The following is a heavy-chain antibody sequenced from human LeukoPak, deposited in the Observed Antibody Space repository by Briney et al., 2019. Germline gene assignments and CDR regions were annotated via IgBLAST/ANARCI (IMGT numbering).Heavy chain of an antibody. J-gene: IGHJ5*02. V-gene: IGHV3-23*01. D-gene: IGHD2-15*01. Sequence: PGGSLRLSCAASGFTFSSYAMSWVRQAPGKGLKWVSAISGSGGSTYYADSVKGRFTISRDNSKNTLYLQMNSLRAEDTAVYYCAKDGYCSGGSCPPNWFDPWGQRTLVTVSS. CDR3: AKDGYCSGGSCPPNWFDP. CDR1: GFTFSSYA. CDR2: ISGSGGST.